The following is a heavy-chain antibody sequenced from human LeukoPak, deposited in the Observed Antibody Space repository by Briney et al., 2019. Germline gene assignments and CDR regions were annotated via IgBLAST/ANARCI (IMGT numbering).Heavy chain of an antibody. J-gene: IGHJ4*02. CDR1: GGTFSSYA. V-gene: IGHV1-69*05. CDR2: IIPIFGTA. D-gene: IGHD5-24*01. Sequence: GSSVKVSCKASGGTFSSYAISWVRQAPGQGLEWMGGIIPIFGTANYAQKFQGRVTITTDESTSTAYMELSSLRSEDTAVYYCAKRDGYNPHLWDYWGQGTLVTVSS. CDR3: AKRDGYNPHLWDY.